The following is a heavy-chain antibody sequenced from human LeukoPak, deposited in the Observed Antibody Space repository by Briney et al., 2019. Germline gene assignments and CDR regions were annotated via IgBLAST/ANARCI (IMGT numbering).Heavy chain of an antibody. CDR1: GFTFSNYG. V-gene: IGHV3-30*18. Sequence: GGSLRLSCAASGFTFSNYGMHWVRQGPGKGLEWVAVISDDENNKGYADSVKGRFTISRDNSKNTLYLQMSSLRVEDTAVYYCAKADCSSTGCYTVDYWGQGTLVTVSS. J-gene: IGHJ4*02. CDR2: ISDDENNK. D-gene: IGHD2-2*02. CDR3: AKADCSSTGCYTVDY.